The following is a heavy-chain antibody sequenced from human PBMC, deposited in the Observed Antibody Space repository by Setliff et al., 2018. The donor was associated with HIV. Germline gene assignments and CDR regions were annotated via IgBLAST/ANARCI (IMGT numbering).Heavy chain of an antibody. V-gene: IGHV3-20*04. J-gene: IGHJ4*02. CDR2: MSWNGDRI. D-gene: IGHD6-19*01. Sequence: LRLSCTASGFTFDDYAMHWVRQAPGKGLQWVSGMSWNGDRILYADSVKGRFTISRDNAKNSLYLEMNNLRGEDSAVYYCARDPAMSGWALADWGQGTQVTVSS. CDR3: ARDPAMSGWALAD. CDR1: GFTFDDYA.